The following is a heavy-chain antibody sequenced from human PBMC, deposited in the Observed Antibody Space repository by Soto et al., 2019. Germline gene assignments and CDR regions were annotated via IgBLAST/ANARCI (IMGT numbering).Heavy chain of an antibody. CDR1: GGSISSSNW. Sequence: SETLSLTCAVSGGSISSSNWWSWVRQPPGKGLEWIGEIYHSGSTNYNPSLKSRVTISVDKSKNQFSLKLSSVTAADTAVYYCARGVGYCSSTSCSQAFDYWGQGTLVTVSS. D-gene: IGHD2-2*03. CDR3: ARGVGYCSSTSCSQAFDY. V-gene: IGHV4-4*02. CDR2: IYHSGST. J-gene: IGHJ4*02.